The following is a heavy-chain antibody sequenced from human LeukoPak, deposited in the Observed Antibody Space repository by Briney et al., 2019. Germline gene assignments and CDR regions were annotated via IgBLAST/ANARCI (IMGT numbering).Heavy chain of an antibody. J-gene: IGHJ4*02. D-gene: IGHD6-6*01. CDR1: GYSISSGYY. V-gene: IGHV4-38-2*02. CDR2: IYHSGST. Sequence: SETLSLTCTVSGYSISSGYYWGWIRQPPGKGLEWIGSIYHSGSTNYNPSLKSRVTISVDTSKNQFSLKLSSVTAADTAVYYCARGRRSSGYSSSSYFDYWGQGTLVTVSS. CDR3: ARGRRSSGYSSSSYFDY.